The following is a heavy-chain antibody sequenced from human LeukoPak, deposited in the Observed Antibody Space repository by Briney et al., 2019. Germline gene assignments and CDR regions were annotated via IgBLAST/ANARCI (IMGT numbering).Heavy chain of an antibody. Sequence: SETLSLTCTVSGGSISSYYWSWIRQPAGKGLEWIGRIYTSGSTNYNPSLKSRVTMSVDTSKNQFSLKLSSVTAADTAVYYCARGENFYDSSGILDIWGQGTMVTVSS. CDR2: IYTSGST. V-gene: IGHV4-4*07. J-gene: IGHJ3*02. D-gene: IGHD3-22*01. CDR3: ARGENFYDSSGILDI. CDR1: GGSISSYY.